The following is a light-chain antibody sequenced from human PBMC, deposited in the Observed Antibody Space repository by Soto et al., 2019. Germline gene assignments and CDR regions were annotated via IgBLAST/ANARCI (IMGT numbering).Light chain of an antibody. CDR3: FSYTSFDTYV. CDR2: DVT. J-gene: IGLJ1*01. V-gene: IGLV2-14*03. CDR1: STDIGAYKF. Sequence: QLVLTQPASVSASPGQSITISCTGTSTDIGAYKFVSWYQQHPGKAPKLMIYDVTSRPSGVSNRFSGSKSGNTASLIISGLQAEDEADYYCFSYTSFDTYVFGTGTKLTVL.